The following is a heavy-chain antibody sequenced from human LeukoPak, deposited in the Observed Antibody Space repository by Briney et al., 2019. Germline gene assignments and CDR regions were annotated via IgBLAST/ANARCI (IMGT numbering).Heavy chain of an antibody. V-gene: IGHV4-34*01. Sequence: PSETLSLTCAVYGGSFSGYYWSWIRQPPGKGLEWIGEINHSGSTNYNPSLKSRVTISVGTSKNQFSLKLSSVTAADTAVYYCARGRRRVRGVIWFDPWGQGTLVTVSS. D-gene: IGHD3-10*01. CDR1: GGSFSGYY. CDR3: ARGRRRVRGVIWFDP. CDR2: INHSGST. J-gene: IGHJ5*02.